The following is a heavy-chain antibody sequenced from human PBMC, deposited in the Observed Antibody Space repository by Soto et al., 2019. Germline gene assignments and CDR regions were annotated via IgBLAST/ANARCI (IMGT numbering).Heavy chain of an antibody. CDR1: GGSISSSSYY. Sequence: PSETLSLTCTVSGGSISSSSYYWGWIRQPPGKGLEWIGSIYYSGNTYYNPSLKSRVTISVDTAKNSLYLQMNSLKTEDTAVYYCARDLGSWGQGTLVTVSS. J-gene: IGHJ5*02. CDR2: IYYSGNT. V-gene: IGHV4-39*07. CDR3: ARDLGS.